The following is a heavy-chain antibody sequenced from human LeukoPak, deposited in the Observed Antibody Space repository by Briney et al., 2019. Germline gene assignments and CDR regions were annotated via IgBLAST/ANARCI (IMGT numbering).Heavy chain of an antibody. CDR1: GYTFTSYG. CDR2: ISAYNGNT. Sequence: ASVKVSCKASGYTFTSYGISWVRQAPGQGLVRMGWISAYNGNTNYAQKLQGRVTMTTDTSTSTAYMELRSLRSDDTAVYYCARDGGYSYGDNWFDPWGQGTLVTVSS. D-gene: IGHD5-18*01. J-gene: IGHJ5*02. CDR3: ARDGGYSYGDNWFDP. V-gene: IGHV1-18*01.